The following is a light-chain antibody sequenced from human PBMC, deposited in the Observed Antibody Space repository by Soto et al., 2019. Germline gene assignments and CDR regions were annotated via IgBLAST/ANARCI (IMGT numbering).Light chain of an antibody. CDR3: AAWDDSLRGVV. V-gene: IGLV1-47*01. J-gene: IGLJ2*01. CDR1: SSNIGSNF. CDR2: RDI. Sequence: QSVLTQPPSASGTPGQRVTISCSGSSSNIGSNFVYWYKQLPGTPPKLLIYRDIQRPSGVPDRFSGSKSGTSASLAISGRRSEDEAEYYCAAWDDSLRGVVFGGGTKLTVL.